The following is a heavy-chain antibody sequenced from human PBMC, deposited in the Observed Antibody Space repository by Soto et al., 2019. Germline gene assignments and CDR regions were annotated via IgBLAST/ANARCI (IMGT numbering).Heavy chain of an antibody. Sequence: QITLKESGPPLVKPTQTLTLTCTFSGFSLSTSGVGVGWIRQPPGKALEWLALIYWDDDKRYSPSLKSRLTITKDTSKNQVVLTMTNMDPVDTATYYFAHRPADYDFWSGYSYLGWFDPWGQGTLVTVSS. J-gene: IGHJ5*02. D-gene: IGHD3-3*01. CDR3: AHRPADYDFWSGYSYLGWFDP. V-gene: IGHV2-5*02. CDR2: IYWDDDK. CDR1: GFSLSTSGVG.